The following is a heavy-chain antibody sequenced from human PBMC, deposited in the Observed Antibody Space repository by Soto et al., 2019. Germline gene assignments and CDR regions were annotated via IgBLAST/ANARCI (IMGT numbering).Heavy chain of an antibody. D-gene: IGHD2-8*01. V-gene: IGHV1-18*01. CDR2: ISAYNGNT. CDR3: AIDRPLNESDQDYYYYGMDG. Sequence: ASVKVSCKASGYTFTSYGISWVRQAPGQGLEWMGWISAYNGNTNYAQKLQGRVTMTTDTSTSTAYMELRSLRSDDTAVYYCAIDRPLNESDQDYYYYGMDGWGQGTTVTVAS. J-gene: IGHJ6*01. CDR1: GYTFTSYG.